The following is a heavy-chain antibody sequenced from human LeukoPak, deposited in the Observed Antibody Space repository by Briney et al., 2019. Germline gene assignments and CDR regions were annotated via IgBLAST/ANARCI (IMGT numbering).Heavy chain of an antibody. V-gene: IGHV4-30-2*01. Sequence: SQTLSLTCTVSGGSISSGGYYWSWIRQPPGKGLEWIGYIYHSGSTYYNPSLKSRVTISVDRSKNQFSLKLSSVTAADTAVYYCARGYSSSWPQTNWFDPWGQGTLVTVSS. D-gene: IGHD6-13*01. CDR2: IYHSGST. CDR1: GGSISSGGYY. J-gene: IGHJ5*02. CDR3: ARGYSSSWPQTNWFDP.